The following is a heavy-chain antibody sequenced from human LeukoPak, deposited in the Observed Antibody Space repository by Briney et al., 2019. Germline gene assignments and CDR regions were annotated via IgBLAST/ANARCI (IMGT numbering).Heavy chain of an antibody. V-gene: IGHV3-23*01. CDR1: GFTFSNYA. Sequence: GGSLRLSCVASGFTFSNYAMSWVRQLPGKRLEWVSAISSGAGTTGYAESVRGRFTISRVNSRSTIYLQMNSLRAEDTAVYYCAKDLEQSYSGWSASYDAWGQGTLVTVSS. CDR2: ISSGAGTT. J-gene: IGHJ5*02. D-gene: IGHD6-19*01. CDR3: AKDLEQSYSGWSASYDA.